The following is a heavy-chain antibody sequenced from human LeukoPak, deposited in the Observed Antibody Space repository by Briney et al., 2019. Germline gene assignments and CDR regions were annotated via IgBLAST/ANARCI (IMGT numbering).Heavy chain of an antibody. J-gene: IGHJ4*02. D-gene: IGHD6-13*01. Sequence: HGESLKISCKGSGYKFTNYWIGWVRQMPGKGLEWMGIIHPGDSDTRYSPSFQSQVTISADKSISTAYLQWTSLTASDTAMYYCARHLNAAGTDSWGQGTLLIVSS. CDR3: ARHLNAAGTDS. CDR2: IHPGDSDT. V-gene: IGHV5-51*01. CDR1: GYKFTNYW.